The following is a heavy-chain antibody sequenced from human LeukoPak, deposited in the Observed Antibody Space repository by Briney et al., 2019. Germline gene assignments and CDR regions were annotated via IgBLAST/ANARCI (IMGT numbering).Heavy chain of an antibody. Sequence: KPSETLSLTCTVSGVSISSSSYYWGWIRQPPGKGLEWIGSIYYSGSTYYNPSLKSRVTISVDTSKNQFSLKLSSVTAADTAVYYCARWGGDYDSSGYYLEYWGQGTLVTVSS. D-gene: IGHD3-22*01. CDR3: ARWGGDYDSSGYYLEY. CDR1: GVSISSSSYY. J-gene: IGHJ4*02. V-gene: IGHV4-39*01. CDR2: IYYSGST.